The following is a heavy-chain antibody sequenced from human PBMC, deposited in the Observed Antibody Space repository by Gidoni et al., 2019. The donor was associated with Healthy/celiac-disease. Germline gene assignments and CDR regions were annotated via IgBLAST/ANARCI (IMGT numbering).Heavy chain of an antibody. J-gene: IGHJ4*02. CDR2: ISSSGSTI. Sequence: EVQLVESGGGLVQPGGSLRLSCAASGFTFSSYEMNWVRQAPGKGLEWVSYISSSGSTIYYADSVKGRFTISRDNAKNSLYLQMNSLRAEDTAVYYCAREDGYKPFDYWGQGTLVTVSS. D-gene: IGHD5-12*01. CDR3: AREDGYKPFDY. CDR1: GFTFSSYE. V-gene: IGHV3-48*03.